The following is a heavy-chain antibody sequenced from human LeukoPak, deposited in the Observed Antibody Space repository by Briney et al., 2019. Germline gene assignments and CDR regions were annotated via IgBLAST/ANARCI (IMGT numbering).Heavy chain of an antibody. J-gene: IGHJ3*02. CDR3: ARKVGYGYGIDI. CDR1: GFTVSRND. Sequence: GGSLRLSCAASGFTVSRNDMSWVRQAPGKGLQWASIIENGGSTYYAESVKGRLTISRDNSKNTLYLQMNSLRVEDTAVYYCARKVGYGYGIDIWGQGTMVTVSS. V-gene: IGHV3-53*01. D-gene: IGHD4-17*01. CDR2: IENGGST.